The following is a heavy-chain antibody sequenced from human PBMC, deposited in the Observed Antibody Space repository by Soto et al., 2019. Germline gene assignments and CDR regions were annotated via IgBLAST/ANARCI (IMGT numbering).Heavy chain of an antibody. CDR1: GFSLSTSGVG. CDR2: IYWDDDK. J-gene: IGHJ4*02. Sequence: QITLKESGPTLVKPTQTLTLTCTFSGFSLSTSGVGVGWIRQPAGKALEWLALIYWDDDKRYSASLKSRLTITKETAKNQVVLTMTNMDPVDTATYYCASGGDTTYSFDYWGQGTLVTVSS. V-gene: IGHV2-5*02. CDR3: ASGGDTTYSFDY. D-gene: IGHD3-16*01.